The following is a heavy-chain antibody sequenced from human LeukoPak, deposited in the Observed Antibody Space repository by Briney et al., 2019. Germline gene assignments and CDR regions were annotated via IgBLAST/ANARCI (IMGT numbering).Heavy chain of an antibody. V-gene: IGHV4-59*01. CDR2: IYYSGST. J-gene: IGHJ3*02. CDR1: GGSISSYY. CDR3: ARVGRYYDSSGDAFDI. D-gene: IGHD3-22*01. Sequence: SETLSLTCTVSGGSISSYYWSWIRQPPGKGLEWIGYIYYSGSTNYNPSLKSRVTISVDTSKNQFSLKLSSMTAADTAVYYCARVGRYYDSSGDAFDIWGQGTMVTVSS.